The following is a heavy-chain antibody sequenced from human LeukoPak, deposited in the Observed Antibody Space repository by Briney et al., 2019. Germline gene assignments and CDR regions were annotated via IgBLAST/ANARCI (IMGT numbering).Heavy chain of an antibody. V-gene: IGHV4-34*01. D-gene: IGHD6-13*01. J-gene: IGHJ2*01. CDR3: ARYSSTWPYWYFDL. Sequence: PSETLSLTCAVYGGSFSGYYWSWIRQPPGKGLEWIGYISHSGSTYYNPSLKSRVTISVDRSKNQFSLKLTSVTAADTAVYYCARYSSTWPYWYFDLWGRGTLVTVSS. CDR1: GGSFSGYY. CDR2: ISHSGST.